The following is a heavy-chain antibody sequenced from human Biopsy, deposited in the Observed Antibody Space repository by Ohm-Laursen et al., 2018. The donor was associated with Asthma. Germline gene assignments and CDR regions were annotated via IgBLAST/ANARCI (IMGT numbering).Heavy chain of an antibody. Sequence: VKISCNTSGVALSGYTFEWVRQARGLGLEWIAWIVFASGATNYAQNFQDRLPVTRDMSAGSVYVELRGLSSTDTAVYYCAAGRTSLQGESLIWGQGTLVSVSS. CDR3: AAGRTSLQGESLI. V-gene: IGHV1-58*01. J-gene: IGHJ4*01. D-gene: IGHD2/OR15-2a*01. CDR1: GVALSGYT. CDR2: IVFASGAT.